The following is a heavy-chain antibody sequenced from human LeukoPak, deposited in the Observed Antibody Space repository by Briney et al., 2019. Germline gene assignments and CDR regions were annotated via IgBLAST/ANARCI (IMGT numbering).Heavy chain of an antibody. D-gene: IGHD3-9*01. CDR3: ATDAYSDMRGGPRR. J-gene: IGHJ1*01. CDR2: ISHEGSNK. Sequence: GRSLRLSCAASGFIFENYGMHWVRQAPGQGLQWVAVISHEGSNKYYADSVKGRFTISRDNSKNTLFLELNSLRAEDTAVYYCATDAYSDMRGGPRRWGQGTLVSVSS. V-gene: IGHV3-30*03. CDR1: GFIFENYG.